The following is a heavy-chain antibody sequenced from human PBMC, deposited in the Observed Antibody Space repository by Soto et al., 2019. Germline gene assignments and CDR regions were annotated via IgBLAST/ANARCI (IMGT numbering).Heavy chain of an antibody. CDR3: ARDNFVDNYYGSGSYPFYFDY. Sequence: PGGSLRLSCAASGFTFSSYGMHWVRQAPGKGLEWVAVIWYDRSNKYYADSVKGRFTISRDNSKNTLYLQMNSLRAEDTAVYYCARDNFVDNYYGSGSYPFYFDYWGQGTLVTVSS. CDR1: GFTFSSYG. V-gene: IGHV3-33*01. CDR2: IWYDRSNK. D-gene: IGHD3-10*01. J-gene: IGHJ4*02.